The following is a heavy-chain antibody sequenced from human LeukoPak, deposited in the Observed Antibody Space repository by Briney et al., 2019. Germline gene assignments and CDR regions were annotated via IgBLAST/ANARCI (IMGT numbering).Heavy chain of an antibody. Sequence: GGSLRLSCAASGFTFSSYGMHWVRQAPGKGLEWVAVISYDGSNKYYADSVKGRFTISRDNSKSTLYLQMNSLRAEDTAVYYCAKDPSLRFLERSLLPGAYFHYWGQGTLVTVSS. CDR1: GFTFSSYG. V-gene: IGHV3-30*18. CDR2: ISYDGSNK. CDR3: AKDPSLRFLERSLLPGAYFHY. D-gene: IGHD3-3*01. J-gene: IGHJ4*02.